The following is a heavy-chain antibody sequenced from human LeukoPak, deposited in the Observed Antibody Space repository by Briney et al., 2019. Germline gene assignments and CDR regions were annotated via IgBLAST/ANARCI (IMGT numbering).Heavy chain of an antibody. D-gene: IGHD3-22*01. CDR1: GFTFSSYW. CDR2: INSDGSST. J-gene: IGHJ4*02. Sequence: GGSLRLSCAASGFTFSSYWMHWVRHAPGKGLVWVSRINSDGSSTTYADSGKGRFTISRDNAKNTLYLQMNSLRAEDTAMYYCVRQYSYDSSGYYPWDYWGQGTLVTVSS. CDR3: VRQYSYDSSGYYPWDY. V-gene: IGHV3-74*01.